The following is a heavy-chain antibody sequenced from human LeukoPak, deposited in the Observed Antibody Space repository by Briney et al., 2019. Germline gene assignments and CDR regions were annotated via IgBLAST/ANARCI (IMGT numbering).Heavy chain of an antibody. CDR1: GYTFTSYY. D-gene: IGHD6-13*01. CDR2: INPNSGGT. Sequence: ASVKVSCKASGYTFTSYYMHWVRPAPGQGLAWMGWINPNSGGTNYAQKFQGRVTMTRDTSISTAYMELSRLRSDDTAVYYCARGVSVAAAGLIDYWGQGTLVTVSS. J-gene: IGHJ4*02. V-gene: IGHV1-2*02. CDR3: ARGVSVAAAGLIDY.